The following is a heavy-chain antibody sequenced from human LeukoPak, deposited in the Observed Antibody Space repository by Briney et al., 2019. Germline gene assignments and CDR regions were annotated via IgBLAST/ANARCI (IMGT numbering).Heavy chain of an antibody. D-gene: IGHD6-19*01. V-gene: IGHV3-9*01. CDR2: ISWNSGSI. J-gene: IGHJ3*02. CDR3: AKGTGYSSGWSYDAFDI. CDR1: GFTFDGYA. Sequence: GGSLRLSCAASGFTFDGYAMHWVRQAPGKGLEWVSGISWNSGSIGYADSVKGRFTISRDNAKNSLYLQMNSLRAEDTALYYCAKGTGYSSGWSYDAFDIWGQGTMVTVSS.